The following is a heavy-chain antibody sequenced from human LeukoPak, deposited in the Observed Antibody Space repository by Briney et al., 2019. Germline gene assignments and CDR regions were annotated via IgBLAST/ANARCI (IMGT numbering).Heavy chain of an antibody. V-gene: IGHV1-2*04. CDR3: ARDRHYGDYSGDYSGMDA. Sequence: ASVKVSCKASGYTFTGYYMHWVRQAPGQGLEWMGWINPNSGGTNYAQKFQGWVTMTRDTSISTAYMELSRLRSDDTAVYYCARDRHYGDYSGDYSGMDAWGKGTTVTVSS. D-gene: IGHD4-17*01. CDR1: GYTFTGYY. J-gene: IGHJ6*04. CDR2: INPNSGGT.